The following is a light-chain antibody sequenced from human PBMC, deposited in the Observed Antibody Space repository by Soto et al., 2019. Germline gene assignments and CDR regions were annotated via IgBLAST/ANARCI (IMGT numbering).Light chain of an antibody. CDR3: QQYNNWPPLT. CDR2: GAS. CDR1: QSVSSN. Sequence: EIVMTQSPATLSVSPGQRATLSCRASQSVSSNLAWYQQKPGQAPRLLIYGASTRATGIPARFSGSGSGTEFTLTISSLQSEDVAVYYCQQYNNWPPLTFGGVTKVEIK. V-gene: IGKV3D-15*01. J-gene: IGKJ4*01.